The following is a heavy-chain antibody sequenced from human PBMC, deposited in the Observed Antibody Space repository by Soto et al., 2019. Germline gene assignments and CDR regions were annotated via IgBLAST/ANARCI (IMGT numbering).Heavy chain of an antibody. Sequence: QVQLVQSGAEVKKPGASVRVSCKTSGYIFTTYAMHWVRQAPGQGLQWMGWINAGNGNTEYSQTFQGRVTITRDTAATTVYMELNNLTSEDTALYFCARGQWLALLHLNYHFGMEVWGQGTTVTVAS. V-gene: IGHV1-3*01. J-gene: IGHJ6*02. CDR2: INAGNGNT. D-gene: IGHD6-19*01. CDR1: GYIFTTYA. CDR3: ARGQWLALLHLNYHFGMEV.